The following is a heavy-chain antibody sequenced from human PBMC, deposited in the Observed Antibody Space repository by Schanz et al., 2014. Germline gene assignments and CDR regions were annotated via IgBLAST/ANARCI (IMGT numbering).Heavy chain of an antibody. V-gene: IGHV4-4*07. Sequence: QVQLQESGPGLVKPSETLSLTCTVSGDSISSYSWSWIRRPAGKGLEWIGRIYTSGATNYNPSLKSPPTRPVDTSKNQVSRKLRSVTAADTAVYYCARGNDIQVWSLDYWGQGTLVTVSS. CDR3: ARGNDIQVWSLDY. J-gene: IGHJ4*02. CDR1: GDSISSYS. D-gene: IGHD5-18*01. CDR2: IYTSGAT.